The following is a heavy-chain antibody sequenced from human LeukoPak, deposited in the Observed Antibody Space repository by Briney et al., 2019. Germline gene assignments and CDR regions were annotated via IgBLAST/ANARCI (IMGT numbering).Heavy chain of an antibody. CDR3: VTLIRGPIRA. J-gene: IGHJ5*02. V-gene: IGHV1-8*02. CDR1: GDTLANYG. D-gene: IGHD3-10*01. CDR2: MNPNSANT. Sequence: ASVKVSCKAPGDTLANYGINWVRQAPGQGLEWMGWMNPNSANTGYAQKFQGRVTMTRDTSLGTAYMELTSLISEDTAVYYCVTLIRGPIRAWGQGTLVTVSS.